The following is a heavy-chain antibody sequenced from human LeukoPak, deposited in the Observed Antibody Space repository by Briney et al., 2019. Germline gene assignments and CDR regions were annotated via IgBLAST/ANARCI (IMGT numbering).Heavy chain of an antibody. V-gene: IGHV4-61*02. CDR2: IYTSGST. Sequence: SQTLSLTCTVSGGSISSGSYYWSWIRQPAGKGLEWIGRIYTSGSTNYNPSLKSRVTMSVDTSKNQFSLKLSSVTAADTAVYYCARDGEASSGWYSRYYYYMDVWGKGTTVTISS. CDR3: ARDGEASSGWYSRYYYYMDV. D-gene: IGHD6-19*01. CDR1: GGSISSGSYY. J-gene: IGHJ6*03.